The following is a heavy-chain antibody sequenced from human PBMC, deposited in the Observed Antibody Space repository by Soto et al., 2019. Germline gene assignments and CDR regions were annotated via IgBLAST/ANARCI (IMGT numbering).Heavy chain of an antibody. CDR2: IYYSGST. J-gene: IGHJ6*02. CDR1: GGSISSYY. D-gene: IGHD5-18*01. V-gene: IGHV4-59*01. Sequence: QVQLQESGPGLVKPSETLSLTCTVSGGSISSYYWSWIRQPPGKGLEWIGYIYYSGSTNYNPSLKCRVTISVDMSNNQISLKISSVTAAETAVYYCARGDSYLYYYGMDVWGQGTTVTVSS. CDR3: ARGDSYLYYYGMDV.